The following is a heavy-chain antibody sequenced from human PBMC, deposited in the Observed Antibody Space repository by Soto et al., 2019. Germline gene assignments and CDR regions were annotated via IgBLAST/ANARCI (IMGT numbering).Heavy chain of an antibody. CDR3: AKESGFGDGAPLARSLYYFDY. J-gene: IGHJ4*02. CDR2: ISYDGSNK. V-gene: IGHV3-30*18. Sequence: QVQLVESGGGVVQPGRSLRLSCAASGFTFSSYGMHWVRQAPGKGLEWVAVISYDGSNKYYADSVKGRFTISRDNSKNTLYLQMNSLRAEDTAVYYCAKESGFGDGAPLARSLYYFDYWGQGTLVTVSS. CDR1: GFTFSSYG. D-gene: IGHD3-10*01.